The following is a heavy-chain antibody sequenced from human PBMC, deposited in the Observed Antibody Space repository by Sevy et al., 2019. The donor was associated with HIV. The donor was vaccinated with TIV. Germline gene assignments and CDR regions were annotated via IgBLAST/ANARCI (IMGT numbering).Heavy chain of an antibody. CDR3: AKDGYSSIYSGELDY. CDR2: ISGSGGST. D-gene: IGHD3-3*02. CDR1: GFTFDNYA. J-gene: IGHJ4*02. Sequence: GGSLRLSCAASGFTFDNYAMNWVRQAPGKGLEWVSAISGSGGSTYHAESVKGRFTVSGDNSRSIIYLEMKSLRPEDTAVYYCAKDGYSSIYSGELDYWGQGAMVTVSS. V-gene: IGHV3-23*01.